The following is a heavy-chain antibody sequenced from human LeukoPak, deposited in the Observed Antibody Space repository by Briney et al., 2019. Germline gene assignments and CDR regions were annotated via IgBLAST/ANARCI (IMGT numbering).Heavy chain of an antibody. CDR2: INYRGGT. V-gene: IGHV4-39*01. Sequence: PSETLSLTCTVSGGSISSGSYFWIWIRQPPGMGLEWIGSINYRGGTYYNPSLKSRVTISVDTSKNQFSLKLSSVTAADSALYYCARQIAVAGEWAFDIWGQGTMVTVSS. CDR1: GGSISSGSYF. CDR3: ARQIAVAGEWAFDI. D-gene: IGHD6-19*01. J-gene: IGHJ3*02.